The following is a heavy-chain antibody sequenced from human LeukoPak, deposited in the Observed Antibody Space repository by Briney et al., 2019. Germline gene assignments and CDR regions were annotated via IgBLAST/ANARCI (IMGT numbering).Heavy chain of an antibody. D-gene: IGHD3-10*01. CDR2: IESKTDGGTT. V-gene: IGHV3-15*04. CDR3: TTYGSGRKFDY. J-gene: IGHJ4*02. Sequence: GGSLRLSCAASGFSFSDAWMSWVRQIPGKGLEWVGRIESKTDGGTTDYAAPVKGRFTISRDDSTNTLYLQMNSLISEDTAVYYCTTYGSGRKFDYWGQGILVTVSS. CDR1: GFSFSDAW.